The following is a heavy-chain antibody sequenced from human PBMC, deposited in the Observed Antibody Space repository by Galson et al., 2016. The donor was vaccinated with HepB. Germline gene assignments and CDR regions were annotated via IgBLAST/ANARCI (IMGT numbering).Heavy chain of an antibody. V-gene: IGHV3-23*01. J-gene: IGHJ4*02. CDR1: GSTFTTSA. CDR2: INVSGRDR. CDR3: SKVGDLRYGSGTYSFDY. Sequence: SLRLSCAASGSTFTTSAMSWVRQAPGKGLEWVSVINVSGRDRHYAHSVEGRFTITRDNAKNSLYLQMNSLRAEDTAVYYCSKVGDLRYGSGTYSFDYWGQGILVTVSS. D-gene: IGHD3-10*01.